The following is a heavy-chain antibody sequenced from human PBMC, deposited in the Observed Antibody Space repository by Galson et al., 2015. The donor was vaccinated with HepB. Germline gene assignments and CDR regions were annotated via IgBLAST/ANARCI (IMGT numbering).Heavy chain of an antibody. Sequence: TLSLTCAVYGGSFSGYYWSWIRQPPGKGLEWIGEINHSGSTNYNLSLKSRVTISVDTSKNQFSLKLSSVTAADTAVYYCARPTRGYCSGGSCQDRMDVWGKGTTVTVSS. CDR2: INHSGST. V-gene: IGHV4-34*01. D-gene: IGHD2-15*01. CDR1: GGSFSGYY. J-gene: IGHJ6*03. CDR3: ARPTRGYCSGGSCQDRMDV.